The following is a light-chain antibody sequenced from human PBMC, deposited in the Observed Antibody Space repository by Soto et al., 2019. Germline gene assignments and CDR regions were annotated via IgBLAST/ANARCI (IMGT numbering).Light chain of an antibody. CDR2: WAS. CDR1: QSVLYSSNNKNY. J-gene: IGKJ4*01. Sequence: DIVMTQSPDSLAVSLGERATINCKSSQSVLYSSNNKNYLAWFQQKVGQPPKLLIYWASTRESGVPDRFSGSGSGTDFTLTISSLQAEDVAVYYCHQYYSKPLTFGEGTKVEIK. V-gene: IGKV4-1*01. CDR3: HQYYSKPLT.